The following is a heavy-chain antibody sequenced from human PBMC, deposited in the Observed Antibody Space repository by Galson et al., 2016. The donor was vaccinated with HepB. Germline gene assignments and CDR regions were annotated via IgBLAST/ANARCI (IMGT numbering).Heavy chain of an antibody. V-gene: IGHV1-18*01. CDR1: GYTFTSYG. CDR2: ISAYNGNT. CDR3: AREDDYIWGSYLTIDY. Sequence: SVKVSCKASGYTFTSYGISWVRQAPGQGLEWMGWISAYNGNTNYAQKLQGRVTMTTDTSTSTAYMELRSLRSDDTAVYYCAREDDYIWGSYLTIDYWGQGTLVTVSS. D-gene: IGHD3-16*02. J-gene: IGHJ4*02.